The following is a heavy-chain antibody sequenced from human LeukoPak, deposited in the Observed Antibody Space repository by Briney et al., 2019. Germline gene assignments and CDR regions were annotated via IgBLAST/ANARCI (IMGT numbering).Heavy chain of an antibody. Sequence: GGSLRLSCAASGFTVSSNYMSWVRQAPGKGLERVSVIYTGVSTYYADSVKGRFAISRDNSKNTLYLQMNSLRAEDTAVYYCARVRPHPIIDVWGKGTTVTDSS. CDR1: GFTVSSNY. D-gene: IGHD6-6*01. CDR2: IYTGVST. J-gene: IGHJ6*03. V-gene: IGHV3-53*01. CDR3: ARVRPHPIIDV.